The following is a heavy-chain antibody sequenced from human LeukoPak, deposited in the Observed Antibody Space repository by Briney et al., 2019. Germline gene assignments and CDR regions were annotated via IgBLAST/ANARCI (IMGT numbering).Heavy chain of an antibody. CDR2: IYYSGST. CDR3: ARPAEPGYYVSGSPSDAAFDI. Sequence: SETLSLTCTVSGGSISSYYWSWIRQPPGKGLEWIGYIYYSGSTNYNPSLKSRVTISVDTSKNQFSLKLSSVTAADTAVYYCARPAEPGYYVSGSPSDAAFDIWGQGTMVTVSS. V-gene: IGHV4-59*08. J-gene: IGHJ3*02. CDR1: GGSISSYY. D-gene: IGHD3-10*01.